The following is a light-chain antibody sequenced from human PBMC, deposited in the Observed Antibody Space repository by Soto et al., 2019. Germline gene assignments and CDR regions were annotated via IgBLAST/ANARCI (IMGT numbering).Light chain of an antibody. V-gene: IGLV2-14*01. CDR2: EVR. Sequence: QSALTQPASVSGSPGQSITISCIGTSSDVGGYNYVSWYQQHPGKAPKLMIYEVRNRPSGVSNRFSGSKSGNTASLTISGLQAEDEADYYCSSYTSSSRGAFGGGTKLTVL. CDR1: SSDVGGYNY. J-gene: IGLJ2*01. CDR3: SSYTSSSRGA.